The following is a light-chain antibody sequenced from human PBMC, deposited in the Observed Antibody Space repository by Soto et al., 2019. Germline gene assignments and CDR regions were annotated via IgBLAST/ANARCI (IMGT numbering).Light chain of an antibody. Sequence: QSALTQPASVSGSPGQSITISCTGTSSDVGAYNYVSWYQQNPGKAPKLMIYDVTNRPSGVSNRFSGSKSGNTASLTISGLQAEDEAHYYCSSFTTSTTYVFGTGTKVTVL. CDR1: SSDVGAYNY. CDR2: DVT. J-gene: IGLJ1*01. V-gene: IGLV2-14*01. CDR3: SSFTTSTTYV.